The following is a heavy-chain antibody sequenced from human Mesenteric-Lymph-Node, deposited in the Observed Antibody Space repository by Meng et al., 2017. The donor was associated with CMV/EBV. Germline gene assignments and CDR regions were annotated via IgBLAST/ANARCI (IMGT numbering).Heavy chain of an antibody. CDR3: ARNYPRNCASINCPGAFDI. J-gene: IGHJ3*02. V-gene: IGHV3-7*01. Sequence: GESLKISCAASGFTFSSYWMSWVRQAPGKGLEWVANINLDGIENFCADSVKGRFTISRDNAKNLLFLQMNTLRAEDTAVYYCARNYPRNCASINCPGAFDIWGQGKMVTVSS. CDR1: GFTFSSYW. D-gene: IGHD3-10*02. CDR2: INLDGIEN.